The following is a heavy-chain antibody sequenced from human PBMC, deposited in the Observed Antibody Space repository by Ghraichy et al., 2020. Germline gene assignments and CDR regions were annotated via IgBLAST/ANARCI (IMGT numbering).Heavy chain of an antibody. J-gene: IGHJ4*02. CDR3: ATSPTSRPPGF. Sequence: GGSLRLSCAASGFTFRNYWLSWVRQAPGKGLEWVAYINEDGAEKYYLDSVKGRFAISRDNAKNSLYLQMNSLSAGDTAVYYCATSPTSRPPGFWGQRDLVTVSS. V-gene: IGHV3-7*01. CDR2: INEDGAEK. D-gene: IGHD6-25*01. CDR1: GFTFRNYW.